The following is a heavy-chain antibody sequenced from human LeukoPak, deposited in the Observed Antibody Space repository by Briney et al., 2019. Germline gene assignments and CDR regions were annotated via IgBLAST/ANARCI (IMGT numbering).Heavy chain of an antibody. CDR3: ARESRDGYNYYLDY. CDR2: IIPIFGTA. CDR1: GGTFSSYA. D-gene: IGHD5-24*01. Sequence: SVKVSCTASGGTFSSYAIGWVRQAPGQGLEWMGGIIPIFGTANYAQKFQGRVTITADESTSTAYMELSSLRSEDTAVYYCARESRDGYNYYLDYWGQGTLVTVSS. V-gene: IGHV1-69*13. J-gene: IGHJ4*02.